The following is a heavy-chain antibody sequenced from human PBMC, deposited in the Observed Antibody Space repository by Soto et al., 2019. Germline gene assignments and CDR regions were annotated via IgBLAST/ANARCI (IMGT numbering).Heavy chain of an antibody. CDR1: GFSVSSNY. CDR2: IYSGGNR. CDR3: ARDPAEYYDFWSGYPDLGGMDV. Sequence: GGSLRLSCVATGFSVSSNYMSWVRQAPGKGLEWVSVIYSGGNRYYADSVKGRFTISRDNAKNSLYLQMNSLRAEDTAVYYCARDPAEYYDFWSGYPDLGGMDVWGQGTTVTVSS. D-gene: IGHD3-3*01. J-gene: IGHJ6*02. V-gene: IGHV3-53*01.